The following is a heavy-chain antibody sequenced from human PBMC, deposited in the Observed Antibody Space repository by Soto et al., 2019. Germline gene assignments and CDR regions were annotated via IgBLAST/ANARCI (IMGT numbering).Heavy chain of an antibody. CDR1: GGSCSGYY. CDR2: INHSGST. Sequence: LETLPLTCAVYGGSCSGYYWSWIRQPPGKGLEWIGEINHSGSTNYNPSLKSRVTISVDTSKNQFSLKLSSVTAADTAVYYCASNRYYYGSGSYYWGQGTLVTVSS. J-gene: IGHJ4*02. D-gene: IGHD3-10*01. V-gene: IGHV4-34*01. CDR3: ASNRYYYGSGSYY.